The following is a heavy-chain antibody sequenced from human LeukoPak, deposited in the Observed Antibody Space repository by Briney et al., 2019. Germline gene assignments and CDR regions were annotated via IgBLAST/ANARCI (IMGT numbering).Heavy chain of an antibody. D-gene: IGHD3-10*01. CDR3: ARGFGDWGLSWFDP. CDR1: GGSVTRGSYY. CDR2: IHYNGRT. J-gene: IGHJ5*02. V-gene: IGHV4-61*01. Sequence: SETLSLTCTVSGGSVTRGSYYWSWIRQPPGKGLEWIAYIHYNGRTNYNPSLKSRVTISVDTSKNQFSLRLSSVTAADTAVYYCARGFGDWGLSWFDPWGQGTLVTVSS.